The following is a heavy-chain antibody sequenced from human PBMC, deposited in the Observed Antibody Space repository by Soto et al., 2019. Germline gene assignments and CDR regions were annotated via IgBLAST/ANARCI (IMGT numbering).Heavy chain of an antibody. CDR2: INHSGST. CDR3: SRCALGFLEWLGYYCYCGMDV. D-gene: IGHD3-3*02. Sequence: LEILSLACAVYGGSFSGYYWSWIRQPPGKGVEWIGEINHSGSTNYNPSLKSRVTISVDTSKNQFSLKLSSVTAADTAVYYSSRCALGFLEWLGYYCYCGMDVWGEGTRVTVS. V-gene: IGHV4-34*01. J-gene: IGHJ6*02. CDR1: GGSFSGYY.